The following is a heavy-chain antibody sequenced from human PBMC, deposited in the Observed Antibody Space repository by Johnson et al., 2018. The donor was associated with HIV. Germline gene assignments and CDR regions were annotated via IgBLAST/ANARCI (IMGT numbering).Heavy chain of an antibody. CDR2: ISWNSGSI. CDR1: GFTFDDYA. Sequence: VQLVESGGGLVQPGRSLRLSCAASGFTFDDYAMHWVRQAPGKGLEWVSGISWNSGSIGYADSVKGRFTISRDNAQNSLFLQMSSLRPEDTAIYYCARGQRATDIWGQGTMVTVSS. CDR3: ARGQRATDI. V-gene: IGHV3-9*01. J-gene: IGHJ3*02.